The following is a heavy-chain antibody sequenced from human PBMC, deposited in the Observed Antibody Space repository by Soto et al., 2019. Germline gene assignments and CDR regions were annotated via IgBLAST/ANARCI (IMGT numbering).Heavy chain of an antibody. CDR1: GYTFTSYA. V-gene: IGHV1-3*01. J-gene: IGHJ6*03. CDR2: INAGNGNT. D-gene: IGHD5-18*01. CDR3: ARDGNVDTAMVTPYYYYYYYMDV. Sequence: ASVKVSCKASGYTFTSYAMHWVRQAPGQRLEWMGWINAGNGNTKYSQKFQGRVTITRDTSASTAYMELSSLRSEDTAVYYCARDGNVDTAMVTPYYYYYYYMDVWGKGTTVTVSS.